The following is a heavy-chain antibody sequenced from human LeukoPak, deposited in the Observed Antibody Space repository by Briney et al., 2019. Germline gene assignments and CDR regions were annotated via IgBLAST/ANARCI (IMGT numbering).Heavy chain of an antibody. CDR1: GYSFLSSW. J-gene: IGHJ4*02. Sequence: GESLKISCKGSGYSFLSSWIGWVRQMPGKGLEWMGIIYPGGSDTRYSPSFQGQVTVSADKSISTAYLQWSSLEASDTAMYYCARRQYSGYDFDFWGQGTLVTVSS. D-gene: IGHD5-12*01. V-gene: IGHV5-51*01. CDR2: IYPGGSDT. CDR3: ARRQYSGYDFDF.